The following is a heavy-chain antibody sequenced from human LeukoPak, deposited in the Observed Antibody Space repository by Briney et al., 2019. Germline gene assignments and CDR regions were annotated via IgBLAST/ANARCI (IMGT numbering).Heavy chain of an antibody. CDR1: GFTFSRYN. CDR3: VRDGIVGASYYFDF. CDR2: ISTSSSFI. J-gene: IGHJ4*02. V-gene: IGHV3-21*01. Sequence: GGSLRLSCAGSGFTFSRYNMNWIRQAPGKGLEWVSPISTSSSFIDYADSVKGRFTISRDNAKDSLHLQMDSLRADDTAVYYCVRDGIVGASYYFDFWGQGTLVTVSS. D-gene: IGHD1-26*01.